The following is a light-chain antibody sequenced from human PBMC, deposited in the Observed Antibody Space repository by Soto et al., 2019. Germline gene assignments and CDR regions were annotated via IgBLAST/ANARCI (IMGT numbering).Light chain of an antibody. Sequence: EIVLTQSPGTLSLSPGERATLSCRASQSVSSSYLAWYQQKPGQAPRLPIYGASSRATGIPDRFSGSGSGTDFTLTISRLEPEDFAVSYCQQYGSSPYTFGQGTKLEIK. CDR2: GAS. V-gene: IGKV3-20*01. CDR1: QSVSSSY. J-gene: IGKJ2*01. CDR3: QQYGSSPYT.